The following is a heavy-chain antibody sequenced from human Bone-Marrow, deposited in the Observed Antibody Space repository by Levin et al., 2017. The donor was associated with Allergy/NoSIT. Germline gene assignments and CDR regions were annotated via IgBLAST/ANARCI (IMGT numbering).Heavy chain of an antibody. Sequence: GESLKISCRGSGFDFNTHDMNWVRQAPGQGLEWVSSISGNSHYVYYADSVKGRFSISRDNAKNSMFLHMNSLRVEDTAVYYRARSQGRSGWSYYYYGMDVWGRGTTLTVSS. J-gene: IGHJ6*02. D-gene: IGHD6-19*01. CDR2: ISGNSHYV. CDR3: ARSQGRSGWSYYYYGMDV. V-gene: IGHV3-21*06. CDR1: GFDFNTHD.